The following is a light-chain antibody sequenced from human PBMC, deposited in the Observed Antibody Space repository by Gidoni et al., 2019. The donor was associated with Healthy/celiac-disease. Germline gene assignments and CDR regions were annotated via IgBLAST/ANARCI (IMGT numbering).Light chain of an antibody. J-gene: IGKJ5*01. CDR3: QQYYSTPIT. CDR2: WAS. Sequence: DIVMTQSPDSLAVSLGKRATINCKSSQGVLYSSNNKNYLAWYQQKPGQPPKLLIYWASTRESGVPDRFSGSGSGTDFTLTISSLQAEDVAVYYCQQYYSTPITFGQGTRLEIK. CDR1: QGVLYSSNNKNY. V-gene: IGKV4-1*01.